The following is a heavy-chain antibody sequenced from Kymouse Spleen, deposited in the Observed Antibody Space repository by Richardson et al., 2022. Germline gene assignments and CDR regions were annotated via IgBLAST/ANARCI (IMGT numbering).Heavy chain of an antibody. V-gene: IGHV4-34*01. CDR1: GGSFSGYY. CDR3: ARGRYNWNYDYYYYGMDV. J-gene: IGHJ6*02. CDR2: INHSGST. D-gene: IGHD1-7*01. Sequence: QVQLQQWGAGLLKPSETLSLTCAVYGGSFSGYYWSWIRQPPGKGLEWIGEINHSGSTNYNPSLKSRVTISVDTSKNQFSLKLSSVTAADTAVYYCARGRYNWNYDYYYYGMDVWGQGTTVTVSS.